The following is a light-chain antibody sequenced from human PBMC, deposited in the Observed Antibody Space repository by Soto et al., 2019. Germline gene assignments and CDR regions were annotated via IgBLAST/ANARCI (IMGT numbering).Light chain of an antibody. CDR3: QQYNSFPYT. Sequence: DIQMTQSPSTLSASVGGRVTITCRASQSIDGWLAWYQQKPGKAPKLLIYKASSLESGVPSRFSGSGSGTEFTLTISSLQPDDFATYYCQQYNSFPYTFGQGTKLEIK. CDR1: QSIDGW. CDR2: KAS. V-gene: IGKV1-5*03. J-gene: IGKJ2*01.